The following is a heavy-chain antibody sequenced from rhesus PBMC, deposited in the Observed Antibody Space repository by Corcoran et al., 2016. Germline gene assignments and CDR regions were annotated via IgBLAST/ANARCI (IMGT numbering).Heavy chain of an antibody. V-gene: IGHV4-160*01. CDR2: IYGSGGST. CDR3: ARRVTGTTLYYFDY. Sequence: QVQLQESGPGLVKPSETRSLTCAVSGDSTSGYSWSWIRQFPGKGLEWIGRIYGSGGSTDYNPSLKSRVTISTDTSKNQFSLKLISVTAADTAVYYCARRVTGTTLYYFDYWGQGVLVTVSS. CDR1: GDSTSGYS. D-gene: IGHD1-7*02. J-gene: IGHJ4*01.